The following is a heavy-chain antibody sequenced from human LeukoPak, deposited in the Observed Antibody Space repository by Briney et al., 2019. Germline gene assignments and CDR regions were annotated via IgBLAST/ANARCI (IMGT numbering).Heavy chain of an antibody. CDR1: GGSFSGYY. J-gene: IGHJ4*02. D-gene: IGHD3-22*01. CDR2: INHSGST. CDR3: ARDQDYYDSSAFDY. Sequence: SETLSLTCAVYGGSFSGYYWSWIRQPPGKGLEWIGEINHSGSTNYNPSLKSRVTISVDTSKNQFSLKLSSVTAADTAVYYCARDQDYYDSSAFDYWGQGTLVTVSS. V-gene: IGHV4-34*01.